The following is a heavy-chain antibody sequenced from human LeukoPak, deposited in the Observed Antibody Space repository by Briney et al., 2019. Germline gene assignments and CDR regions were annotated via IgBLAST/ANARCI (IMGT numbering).Heavy chain of an antibody. CDR3: AKDREYQVLWGYFDY. CDR2: IRDGGDIT. D-gene: IGHD2-2*01. J-gene: IGHJ4*02. CDR1: GLTLSSFA. Sequence: QPGGSLRLSCVASGLTLSSFAMTWVRQAPGKGLEWVSSIRDGGDITYYADSVRGRFTISRDTSKNTLFLQMNSLRVEDTAVCYCAKDREYQVLWGYFDYWGQGILVTVSS. V-gene: IGHV3-23*01.